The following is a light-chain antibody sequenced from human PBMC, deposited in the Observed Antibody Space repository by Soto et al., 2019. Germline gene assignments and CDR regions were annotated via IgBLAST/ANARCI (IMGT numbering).Light chain of an antibody. J-gene: IGKJ1*01. V-gene: IGKV3-15*01. CDR1: QSASIN. CDR3: QQYGSSGT. Sequence: EIVMTQSPATLSVSPGERATLSCRASQSASINLAWYQQKPGQAPRLLIYGASTRAAGVPARFTGSGSGTEFTLTITSLQAEDFAVYYCQQYGSSGTFGQGTKVEIK. CDR2: GAS.